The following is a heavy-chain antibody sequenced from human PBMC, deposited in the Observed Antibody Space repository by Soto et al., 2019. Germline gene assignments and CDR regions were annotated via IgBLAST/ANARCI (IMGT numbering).Heavy chain of an antibody. CDR2: INHSGST. D-gene: IGHD3-3*01. Sequence: PSETLSLTCAVYGGSFSGYYWSWIRQPPGKGLEWIGEINHSGSTNYNPSLKSRVTISVDTSKNQFSLKLSSVTAADTAVYYCARGRARYYDFRSAFDIWGQGTMVTVSS. V-gene: IGHV4-34*01. CDR3: ARGRARYYDFRSAFDI. J-gene: IGHJ3*02. CDR1: GGSFSGYY.